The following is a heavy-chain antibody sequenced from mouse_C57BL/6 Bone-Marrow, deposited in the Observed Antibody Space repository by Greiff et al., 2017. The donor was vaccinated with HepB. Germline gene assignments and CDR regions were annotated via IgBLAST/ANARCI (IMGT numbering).Heavy chain of an antibody. D-gene: IGHD2-5*01. J-gene: IGHJ4*01. Sequence: EVQLQQSGAELVRPGASVKLSCTASGFNIKDDYMHWVKQRPEQGLEWIGWIDPENGDTEYASQFQGQATITADTSSTPAYLQLSSLTSEDTAVYYCTVGTIVTTDYAMDYWGQGTSVTVSS. V-gene: IGHV14-4*01. CDR1: GFNIKDDY. CDR3: TVGTIVTTDYAMDY. CDR2: IDPENGDT.